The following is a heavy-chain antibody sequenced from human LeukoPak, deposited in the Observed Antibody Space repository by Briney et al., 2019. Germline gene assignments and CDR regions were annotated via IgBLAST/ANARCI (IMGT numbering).Heavy chain of an antibody. J-gene: IGHJ5*02. CDR1: GYTFTSYG. CDR3: ARGVPYCSSTSCYLNGLNWFDP. CDR2: ISAHNGNT. Sequence: ASVKVSCKASGYTFTSYGISWVRQAPGQGLEWMGWISAHNGNTNYAQKLQGRVTMTTDTSTSTAYMELRSLRSDDTAVYYCARGVPYCSSTSCYLNGLNWFDPWGQGTLVTVSS. V-gene: IGHV1-18*01. D-gene: IGHD2-2*01.